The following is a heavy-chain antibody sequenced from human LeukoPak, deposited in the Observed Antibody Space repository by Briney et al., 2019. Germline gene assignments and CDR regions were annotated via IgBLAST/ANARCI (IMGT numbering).Heavy chain of an antibody. CDR2: INHSRST. Sequence: SETLSLTCAVYGGSFSGYYWSWIRQPPGKGLEWIGEINHSRSTNYNPSLKSRVTISVDTSKNQFSLKLSSVTAADTAVYYCASYVDTAMGGDERKNWFDPWGQGTLVTVSS. V-gene: IGHV4-34*01. J-gene: IGHJ5*02. CDR1: GGSFSGYY. CDR3: ASYVDTAMGGDERKNWFDP. D-gene: IGHD5-18*01.